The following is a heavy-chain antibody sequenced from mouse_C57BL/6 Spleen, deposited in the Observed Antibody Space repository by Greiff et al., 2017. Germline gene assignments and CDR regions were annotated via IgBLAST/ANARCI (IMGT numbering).Heavy chain of an antibody. CDR1: GYTFTDYE. D-gene: IGHD1-1*01. Sequence: QVQLQQSGAELVRPGASVTLSCKASGYTFTDYEMHWVKQTPVHGLEWIGAIDPETGGTAYNQKFKGKAILTADKSSSTAYMELRSLTSEDSAVYYCTRSPRYGSSYRYFDVWGTGTTVTVSS. J-gene: IGHJ1*03. V-gene: IGHV1-15*01. CDR3: TRSPRYGSSYRYFDV. CDR2: IDPETGGT.